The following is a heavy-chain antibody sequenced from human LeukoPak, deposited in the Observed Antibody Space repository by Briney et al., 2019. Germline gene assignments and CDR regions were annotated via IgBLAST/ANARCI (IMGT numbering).Heavy chain of an antibody. CDR1: GFTFSSYA. J-gene: IGHJ6*02. V-gene: IGHV3-23*01. Sequence: GGSLRLSCAASGFTFSSYAMSWVRQAPGKGLEWVSAISGSGGSTYYADSVKGRFTISRDNSKNTLYLQMNSLRAEDTAVYYCASLEWLNYYGMDVWGQGTTVTVSS. D-gene: IGHD3-3*01. CDR2: ISGSGGST. CDR3: ASLEWLNYYGMDV.